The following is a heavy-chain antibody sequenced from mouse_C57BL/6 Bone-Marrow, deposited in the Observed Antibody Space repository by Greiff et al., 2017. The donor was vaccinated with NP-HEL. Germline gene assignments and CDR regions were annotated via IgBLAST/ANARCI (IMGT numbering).Heavy chain of an antibody. CDR3: ARSHYYGSSYFDY. Sequence: VQLQQPGAELVMPGASVKLSCKASGYTFTSYWVHWVKQRPGQGLEWIGEIDPSDSYTNYNQKFKGKSTLTVDKSSSTAYMQLSSLTSEDSAVYYCARSHYYGSSYFDYWGQGTTLTVSS. CDR1: GYTFTSYW. CDR2: IDPSDSYT. V-gene: IGHV1-69*01. D-gene: IGHD1-1*01. J-gene: IGHJ2*01.